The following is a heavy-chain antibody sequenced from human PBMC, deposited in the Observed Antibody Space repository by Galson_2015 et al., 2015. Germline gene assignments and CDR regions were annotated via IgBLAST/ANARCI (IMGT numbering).Heavy chain of an antibody. D-gene: IGHD5-12*01. CDR1: GFTFGSYT. J-gene: IGHJ4*02. Sequence: SLRLSCAASGFTFGSYTMNWARQAPGKGLEWISSVSSDSSYIYYLDSVKGRCTISRDNAKNSLYLQVNSLSVEDTAVYYCARAYSGYGPFDYWGQGALVIVSS. CDR2: VSSDSSYI. V-gene: IGHV3-21*01. CDR3: ARAYSGYGPFDY.